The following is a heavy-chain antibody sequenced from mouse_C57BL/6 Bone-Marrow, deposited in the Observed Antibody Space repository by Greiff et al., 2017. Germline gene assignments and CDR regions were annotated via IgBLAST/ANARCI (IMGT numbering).Heavy chain of an antibody. J-gene: IGHJ4*01. V-gene: IGHV14-3*02. CDR3: ARGGWSYVMDY. CDR2: IDPANDNT. CDR1: GFKIKDTY. D-gene: IGHD2-3*01. Sequence: EVKVVESGAELVKPGASVKLSCTASGFKIKDTYVHWVKQRPEQGLEWIGEIDPANDNTKYDPKFQGRATITADTSSNTAYLQLSSLTSEDTAVYCCARGGWSYVMDYWGQGTAVTVSS.